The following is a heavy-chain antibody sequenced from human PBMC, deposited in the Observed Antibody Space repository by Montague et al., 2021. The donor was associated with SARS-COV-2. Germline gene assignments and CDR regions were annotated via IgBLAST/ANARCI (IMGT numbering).Heavy chain of an antibody. CDR3: ARVAGGYYHDSSAYFDY. D-gene: IGHD3-22*01. CDR1: GGSSSGYY. J-gene: IGHJ4*02. V-gene: IGHV4-34*01. Sequence: SETLSLTCAVYGGSSSGYYWSWIRQPPGKGLEWIGEINQSGSTNYNPSLKSRVTLSVDTSKKQFSLKLSSLTAADTAVYYCARVAGGYYHDSSAYFDYWGQGSRVTGAS. CDR2: INQSGST.